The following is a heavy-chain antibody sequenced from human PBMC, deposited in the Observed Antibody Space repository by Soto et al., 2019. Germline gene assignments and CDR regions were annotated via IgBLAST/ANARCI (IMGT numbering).Heavy chain of an antibody. D-gene: IGHD4-17*01. J-gene: IGHJ6*02. CDR3: ARVTMVISDSDHFGVDV. CDR2: ISHTGTT. V-gene: IGHV4-38-2*02. CDR1: GFPISSPYS. Sequence: PSETLSLTCLVSGFPISSPYSWGCIRQPPGKGLDWIGSISHTGTTSYSPSLTSRVSISVDTSKNQVSLKLTSVTAADTAVYFCARVTMVISDSDHFGVDVWGHGTTVTVSS.